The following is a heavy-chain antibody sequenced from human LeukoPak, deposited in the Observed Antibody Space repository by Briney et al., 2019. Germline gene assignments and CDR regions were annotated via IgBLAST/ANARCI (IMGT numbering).Heavy chain of an antibody. J-gene: IGHJ4*02. CDR3: AVNDYGDYGGVDY. CDR1: GYSFTSYW. V-gene: IGHV5-10-1*01. Sequence: GESLKISCKGSGYSFTSYWISWVRSMPGKGQEWMGRIDPSDSYTNYSPSFQGHVTISADKSISTAYLQWSSLKASDTAMYYCAVNDYGDYGGVDYWGQGTLVTVSS. D-gene: IGHD4-17*01. CDR2: IDPSDSYT.